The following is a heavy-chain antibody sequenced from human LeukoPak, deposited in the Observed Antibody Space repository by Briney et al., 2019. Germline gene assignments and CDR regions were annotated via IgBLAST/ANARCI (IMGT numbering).Heavy chain of an antibody. CDR2: IYNDGST. D-gene: IGHD3-10*01. CDR1: GFTVSSNY. CDR3: ARVTFNYFGSGDAFDI. J-gene: IGHJ3*02. Sequence: GGSLTLSCAASGFTVSSNYMSWVRQAPGKGLEWFSIIYNDGSTYYAHSVKGRFTISRDNYKNTLYLQMNSLRAEDTAVYYCARVTFNYFGSGDAFDIWGQGTMVTVSS. V-gene: IGHV3-66*01.